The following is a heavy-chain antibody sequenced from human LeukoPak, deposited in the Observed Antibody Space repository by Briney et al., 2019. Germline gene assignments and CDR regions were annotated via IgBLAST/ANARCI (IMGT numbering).Heavy chain of an antibody. CDR3: ARDLWFGAGRSFDI. D-gene: IGHD3-10*01. Sequence: SETLSLTCTVSGGSISSYYWSWIRQPPGKGLEWIGFIYYSGSTNYKPSLKSRVTISVDTSKNQFSLKLSSVTAADTAVYYCARDLWFGAGRSFDIWGQGTMVTVSS. J-gene: IGHJ3*02. CDR1: GGSISSYY. V-gene: IGHV4-59*12. CDR2: IYYSGST.